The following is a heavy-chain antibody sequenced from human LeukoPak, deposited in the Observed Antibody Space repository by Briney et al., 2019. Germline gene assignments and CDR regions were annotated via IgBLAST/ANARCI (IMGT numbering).Heavy chain of an antibody. CDR1: GFTFSSYE. D-gene: IGHD3-10*01. CDR2: IRSSGSTI. CDR3: ARETYGSGSYSYFAY. Sequence: GGSLRLSCAASGFTFSSYEMNWVRQAPGKGLEWVSYIRSSGSTIYYADSVKGRFTISRDNAKNSLYLQMNSLRAEDTAVYCCARETYGSGSYSYFAYWGQGTLVTVSS. V-gene: IGHV3-48*03. J-gene: IGHJ4*02.